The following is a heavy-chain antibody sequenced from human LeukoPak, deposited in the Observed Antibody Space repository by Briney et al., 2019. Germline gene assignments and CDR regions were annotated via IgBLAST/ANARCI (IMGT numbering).Heavy chain of an antibody. CDR3: ARGGWGTAIDY. CDR2: ISGDGSST. CDR1: GFTFSSYW. V-gene: IGHV3-74*01. Sequence: GGALRLSCAASGFTFSSYWMHWVRQAPGKGLVWVSYISGDGSSTTYADSVKGRFTISRDNAKNTLDLQMNSLRAEDTAVYYCARGGWGTAIDYWAQGTLVTVSS. J-gene: IGHJ4*02. D-gene: IGHD1-7*01.